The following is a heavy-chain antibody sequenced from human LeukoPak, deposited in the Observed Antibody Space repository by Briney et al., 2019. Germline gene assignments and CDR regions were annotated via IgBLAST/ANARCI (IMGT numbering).Heavy chain of an antibody. V-gene: IGHV1-18*01. D-gene: IGHD4-17*01. CDR1: GYTFTSYG. Sequence: ASVTVSCTASGYTFTSYGISWVRQAPGQGLEWMGWISAYNGNTNYAQKLQGRVTMTTDTSTSTAYMELRSLRSDDTAVYYCARDFGSYGRDWFDPWGQGTLVTVSS. CDR2: ISAYNGNT. J-gene: IGHJ5*02. CDR3: ARDFGSYGRDWFDP.